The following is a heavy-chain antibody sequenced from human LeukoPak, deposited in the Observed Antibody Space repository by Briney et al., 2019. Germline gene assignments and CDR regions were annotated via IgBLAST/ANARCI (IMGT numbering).Heavy chain of an antibody. Sequence: GGSLRLSCAASGFTVSSNYVTWVRQAPGKGLEWVSVIYGGGGTYYADSVKGRFTISRDSSKNTLSLQMNSLRAEDTAVYYCARGIVGGHDAYDIWGQGTMVTVS. J-gene: IGHJ3*02. CDR2: IYGGGGT. V-gene: IGHV3-66*01. D-gene: IGHD1-26*01. CDR3: ARGIVGGHDAYDI. CDR1: GFTVSSNY.